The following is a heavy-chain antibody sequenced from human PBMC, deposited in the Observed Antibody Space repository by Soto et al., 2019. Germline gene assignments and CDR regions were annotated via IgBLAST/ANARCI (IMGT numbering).Heavy chain of an antibody. CDR2: IKQGGGEK. CDR3: ARGTPCNSTSCYFGAFDI. Sequence: EVQLVESGGGLVQPGGSLRLSCAASGFTFSSYWMNWVRQAPGKGLEWLANIKQGGGEKLYVDSVQGRFTISRDNAKNSVYLQMTSLRAEDTAVYYCARGTPCNSTSCYFGAFDIWGHGTMVTVSS. D-gene: IGHD2-2*01. J-gene: IGHJ3*02. CDR1: GFTFSSYW. V-gene: IGHV3-7*01.